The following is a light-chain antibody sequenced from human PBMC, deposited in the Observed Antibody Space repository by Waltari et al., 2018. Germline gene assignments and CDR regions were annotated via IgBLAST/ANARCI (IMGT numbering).Light chain of an antibody. Sequence: DIVMTQSPDSLAVSLGERATINCKSSQTILYNTNNKNYLAWYQQKPRQPPKLLIYWASTPESGVPDRFSGSGSGTDFTLTISSLQAEDVAVYYCRHYDTTPITFGQGTRLEIK. CDR2: WAS. CDR3: RHYDTTPIT. V-gene: IGKV4-1*01. J-gene: IGKJ5*01. CDR1: QTILYNTNNKNY.